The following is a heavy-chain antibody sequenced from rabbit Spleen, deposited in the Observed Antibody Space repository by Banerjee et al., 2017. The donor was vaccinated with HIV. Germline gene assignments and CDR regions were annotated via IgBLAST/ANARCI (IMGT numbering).Heavy chain of an antibody. Sequence: QSLEESGGDLVKPGASLTLTCTASGFSFNNNYYMCWVRQAPGKGLECIACIYAGGSGSTYYASWAKGRFTISKTSSTTVTLQMTSLTAADTATYFCARDTASSFSSYGMDLWGPGTLVTVS. D-gene: IGHD6-1*01. V-gene: IGHV1S40*01. CDR1: GFSFNNNYY. J-gene: IGHJ6*01. CDR3: ARDTASSFSSYGMDL. CDR2: IYAGGSGST.